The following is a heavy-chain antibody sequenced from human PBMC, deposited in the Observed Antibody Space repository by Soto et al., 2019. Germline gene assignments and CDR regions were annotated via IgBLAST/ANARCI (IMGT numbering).Heavy chain of an antibody. Sequence: QVHLVQSGAEVKKPGASVKVSCKGSGYAFTTYGNTWVRQAPGQGLEWMGWISAPNGNTNYARKLKVRVTETTHTSTSTAYMELRSLRSDNTAVYYCARGRYGDYWGQGALVTVSS. D-gene: IGHD1-1*01. CDR3: ARGRYGDY. J-gene: IGHJ4*02. CDR2: ISAPNGNT. CDR1: GYAFTTYG. V-gene: IGHV1-18*01.